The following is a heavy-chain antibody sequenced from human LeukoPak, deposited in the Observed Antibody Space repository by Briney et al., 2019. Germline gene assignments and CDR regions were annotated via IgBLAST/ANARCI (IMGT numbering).Heavy chain of an antibody. CDR2: IKEDGSEK. D-gene: IGHD6-13*01. CDR1: GSTFSNYW. J-gene: IGHJ4*02. Sequence: GGSLRLSCAASGSTFSNYWMSRVRQAPGKGLEWVANIKEDGSEKYYVDSVKGRFTISRDNARNSLYLQMNSLRAEDTAVYYCASGRQLGYWGQGTLVTVSS. V-gene: IGHV3-7*01. CDR3: ASGRQLGY.